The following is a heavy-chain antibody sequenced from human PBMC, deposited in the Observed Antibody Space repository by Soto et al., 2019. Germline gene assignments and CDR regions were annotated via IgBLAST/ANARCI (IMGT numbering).Heavy chain of an antibody. CDR1: GFTFRSYA. CDR3: IKSSRTLGDS. Sequence: PGGSLRLSCAASGFTFRSYAMHWVRQAPGKGLEWVSAIGTSGGDTYYADSVKGRFTISRDNSKNTLYLQLSSLRVEDTAVYYAIKSSRTLGDSWGQGTLVTVSS. J-gene: IGHJ4*02. D-gene: IGHD6-13*01. V-gene: IGHV3-23*01. CDR2: IGTSGGDT.